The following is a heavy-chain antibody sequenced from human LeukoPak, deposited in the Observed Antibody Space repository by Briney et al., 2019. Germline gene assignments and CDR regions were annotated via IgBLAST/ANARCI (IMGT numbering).Heavy chain of an antibody. CDR3: AREDGI. CDR1: GGSISSGSDY. J-gene: IGHJ4*02. V-gene: IGHV4-61*02. Sequence: SETLSLTCTVSGGSISSGSDYWSRIPQPAGKGLDWIRRSYTSGSTNYNPSLKSRVTISVDTSKNQLSLKLSSVTAADTAVYYCAREDGIWGQGTLVTVSS. CDR2: SYTSGST.